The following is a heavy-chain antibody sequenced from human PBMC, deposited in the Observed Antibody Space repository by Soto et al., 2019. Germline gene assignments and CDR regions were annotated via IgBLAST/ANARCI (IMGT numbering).Heavy chain of an antibody. Sequence: SETLSLTCTVSRGSISSYYWSWIRQPPGKGLEWIGYIHNSGDTNYNPSLKSRVTISVDTSKNHFSLKMSSVTAADTAVYYCARSDCSGGSCYVNVFDIWGQGTMVTVSS. D-gene: IGHD2-15*01. CDR3: ARSDCSGGSCYVNVFDI. CDR2: IHNSGDT. J-gene: IGHJ3*02. V-gene: IGHV4-59*01. CDR1: RGSISSYY.